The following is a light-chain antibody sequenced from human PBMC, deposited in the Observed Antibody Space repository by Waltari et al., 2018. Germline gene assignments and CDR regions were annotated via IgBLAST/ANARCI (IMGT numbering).Light chain of an antibody. CDR1: RNIRDH. Sequence: DVQVTQSPSSLSAIIGDRVTITCRASRNIRDHINWYQHRPGKATKLLIFDASSLHSGVPLRFSGSGSGTDFTLTISGLQPEDFATYYCQQSFGTPLSFGGGTRVDFK. V-gene: IGKV1-39*01. CDR3: QQSFGTPLS. CDR2: DAS. J-gene: IGKJ4*01.